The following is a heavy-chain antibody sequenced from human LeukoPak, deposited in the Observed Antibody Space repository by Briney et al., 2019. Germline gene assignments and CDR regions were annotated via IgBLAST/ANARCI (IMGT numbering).Heavy chain of an antibody. J-gene: IGHJ3*02. Sequence: GESLKISCQGSGYSFTSYWMGWVRQMPGKGLEWRGIIYPGDSDTRYSPSFQGQVTISADKSISTAYLQWSSLKASDTAMYYCASVGPDYYDSSDYDAFDIWGQGTMVTVSS. CDR3: ASVGPDYYDSSDYDAFDI. V-gene: IGHV5-51*01. D-gene: IGHD3-22*01. CDR2: IYPGDSDT. CDR1: GYSFTSYW.